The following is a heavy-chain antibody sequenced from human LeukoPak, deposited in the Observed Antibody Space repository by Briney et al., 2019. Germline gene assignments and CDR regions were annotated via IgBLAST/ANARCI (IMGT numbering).Heavy chain of an antibody. CDR2: FDPEDGET. V-gene: IGHV1-24*01. CDR1: GYTLTALS. Sequence: ASVKVSCKVSGYTLTALSMHWVRQAPGKGLEWMGGFDPEDGETIYAQKFQGRVTMTEDTSTDTAYMELSSLRSEDTAVYYCATGVYYYDSSGYWLDYWGQGTLVTVSS. D-gene: IGHD3-22*01. CDR3: ATGVYYYDSSGYWLDY. J-gene: IGHJ4*02.